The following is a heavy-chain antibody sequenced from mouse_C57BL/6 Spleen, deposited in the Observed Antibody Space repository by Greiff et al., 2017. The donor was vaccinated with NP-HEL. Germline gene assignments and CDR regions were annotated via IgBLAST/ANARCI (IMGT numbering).Heavy chain of an antibody. CDR1: GFNIKDYY. V-gene: IGHV14-2*01. CDR2: IDPEDGET. D-gene: IGHD1-1*01. CDR3: AREDYGIYYYAMDY. J-gene: IGHJ4*01. Sequence: EVKVVESGAELVKPGASVKLSCTASGFNIKDYYMHWVKQRTEQGLEWIGRIDPEDGETKYAPKFQGKATITADTSSNTAYLQLSSLTSEDTAVYYCAREDYGIYYYAMDYWGQGTSVTVSS.